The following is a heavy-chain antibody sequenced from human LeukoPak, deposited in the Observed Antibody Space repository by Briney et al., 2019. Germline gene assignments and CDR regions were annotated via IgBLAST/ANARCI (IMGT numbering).Heavy chain of an antibody. CDR1: GYTFTGYY. D-gene: IGHD3-22*01. CDR2: INPNSGGT. V-gene: IGHV1-2*02. Sequence: ASVKVSCKASGYTFTGYYMHWVRQTPGQGLEWMGWINPNSGGTNYAQKFQGRVTMTRDTSISTAYMELSRLRSDDTAVYYCARSYYDSSGYYWGAWDYYYYYMDVWGKGTTVTASS. J-gene: IGHJ6*03. CDR3: ARSYYDSSGYYWGAWDYYYYYMDV.